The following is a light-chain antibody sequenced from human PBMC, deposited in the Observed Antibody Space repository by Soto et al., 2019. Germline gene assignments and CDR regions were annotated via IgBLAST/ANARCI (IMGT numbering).Light chain of an antibody. CDR2: SNN. V-gene: IGLV1-44*01. CDR3: AAWDDSLAWV. J-gene: IGLJ3*02. CDR1: SSNIGSNT. Sequence: QSVLTQPPSASGTPGQRVTISCSGSSSNIGSNTLNWYQQLPGTATKLLIYSNNQRPSGVPDRFSGSKSGSSASLAISGLQSEDEADYYCAAWDDSLAWVFGGGTKLTVL.